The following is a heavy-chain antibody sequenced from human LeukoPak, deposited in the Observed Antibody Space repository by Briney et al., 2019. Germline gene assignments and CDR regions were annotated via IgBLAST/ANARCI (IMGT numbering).Heavy chain of an antibody. Sequence: GGSLRLSCAASGFTFSSFGIHWVRQAPGKGLEWVAFIRYDESIQYYADSVKGRFTISRDNSENTLYLQMTSLRSEDTAVYSCAKTGFQWGQYYYYMDVWGKGTTVTVSS. J-gene: IGHJ6*03. CDR2: IRYDESIQ. V-gene: IGHV3-30*02. CDR1: GFTFSSFG. D-gene: IGHD1-14*01. CDR3: AKTGFQWGQYYYYMDV.